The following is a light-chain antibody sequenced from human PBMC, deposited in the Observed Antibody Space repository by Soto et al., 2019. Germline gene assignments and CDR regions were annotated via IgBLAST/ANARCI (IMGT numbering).Light chain of an antibody. CDR3: GAWDDSLDAEV. Sequence: QSVLPQPPSVSAAPGQTVTISCSGSGSNVGNNYVSWYQHLPGTAPTLLIYDNNKRPSGIPDRCSGSTSCTSATPGITGLQAGEEADYYCGAWDDSLDAEVFGGGTKLTVL. V-gene: IGLV1-51*01. CDR1: GSNVGNNY. J-gene: IGLJ2*01. CDR2: DNN.